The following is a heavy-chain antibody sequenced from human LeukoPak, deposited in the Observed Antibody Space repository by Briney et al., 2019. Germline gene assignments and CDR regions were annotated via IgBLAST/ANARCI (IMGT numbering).Heavy chain of an antibody. D-gene: IGHD6-19*01. CDR2: LSGSDRST. Sequence: GGSLRLSCAPSGFLFSSQAMRWVRQAPGKGLEWFSALSGSDRSTHYADPVKGRFTISRDNSKNTLYLQMNSLRAEDTAVYYCVKDQVRGAVAAGSNAFDIWGQGTMVTVSS. J-gene: IGHJ3*02. V-gene: IGHV3-23*01. CDR1: GFLFSSQA. CDR3: VKDQVRGAVAAGSNAFDI.